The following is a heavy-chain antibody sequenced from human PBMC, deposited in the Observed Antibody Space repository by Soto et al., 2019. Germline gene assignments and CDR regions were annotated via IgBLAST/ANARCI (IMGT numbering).Heavy chain of an antibody. D-gene: IGHD3-3*01. Sequence: EVQLVESGGALVQPGGSLRLSCAASGFTFTDYWMNWVRQAPGKGLEWVANIKQDGSEKYYVDSVKGRFTISRDNAKKSLYLQMNSPRAEDTAVYHCAIMIFGLGTDHWGQGTLVTVSS. V-gene: IGHV3-7*01. CDR2: IKQDGSEK. J-gene: IGHJ5*02. CDR3: AIMIFGLGTDH. CDR1: GFTFTDYW.